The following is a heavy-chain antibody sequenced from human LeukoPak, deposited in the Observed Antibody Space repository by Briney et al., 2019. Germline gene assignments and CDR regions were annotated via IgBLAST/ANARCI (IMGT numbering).Heavy chain of an antibody. CDR2: IYYSGST. CDR1: GGSFSGYY. Sequence: SETLSFTCAVYGGSFSGYYWGWIRQPPGKGLEWIGSIYYSGSTYYNPSLKSRVTISVDTSKNQFSLKLSSVTAADTAVYYCARPRYCGGDCYHDAFDIWGQGTMVTVSS. CDR3: ARPRYCGGDCYHDAFDI. D-gene: IGHD2-21*02. V-gene: IGHV4-39*01. J-gene: IGHJ3*02.